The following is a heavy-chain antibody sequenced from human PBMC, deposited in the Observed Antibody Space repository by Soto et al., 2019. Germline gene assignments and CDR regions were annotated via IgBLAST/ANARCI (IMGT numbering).Heavy chain of an antibody. D-gene: IGHD2-15*01. J-gene: IGHJ4*02. CDR2: IIPIFGTA. CDR3: ARVGLYCSGGSCYSFDY. Sequence: QVQLVQSGAEVKKPGSSVKVSCKASGGNFSSYAISWVRQAPGQGLEWMGGIIPIFGTANYAQKFQGRVTITADESTSTAYMELSSLRSEDTAVYYCARVGLYCSGGSCYSFDYWGQGTLVTVSS. CDR1: GGNFSSYA. V-gene: IGHV1-69*01.